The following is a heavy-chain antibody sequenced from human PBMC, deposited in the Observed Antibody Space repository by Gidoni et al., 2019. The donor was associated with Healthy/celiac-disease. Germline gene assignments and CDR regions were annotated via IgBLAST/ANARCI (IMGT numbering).Heavy chain of an antibody. CDR1: GYSFTSYW. CDR3: AAWRSLQYSSSSILYP. Sequence: EVQLVQSGAEVKKPGESLRISCKGSGYSFTSYWISWVRQMPGKGLEWMGRIDPSDSYTNYSPSFQGHVTISADKSISTAYLQWSSLKASDTAMYYCAAWRSLQYSSSSILYPWGQGTLVTVSS. V-gene: IGHV5-10-1*03. D-gene: IGHD6-6*01. CDR2: IDPSDSYT. J-gene: IGHJ5*02.